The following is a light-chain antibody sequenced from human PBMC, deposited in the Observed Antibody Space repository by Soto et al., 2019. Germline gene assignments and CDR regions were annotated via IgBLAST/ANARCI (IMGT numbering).Light chain of an antibody. Sequence: EMVLTDDPVVGSFSQEERATLSCRASQTVYNFLAWYQLKPGKAPRLLIYDATKRASGISVRFSGIGSGTDFILTICSIEVEDVAIGYCQQLSEWSPITFGQGTRLEI. CDR1: QTVYNF. V-gene: IGKV3-11*01. CDR3: QQLSEWSPIT. CDR2: DAT. J-gene: IGKJ5*01.